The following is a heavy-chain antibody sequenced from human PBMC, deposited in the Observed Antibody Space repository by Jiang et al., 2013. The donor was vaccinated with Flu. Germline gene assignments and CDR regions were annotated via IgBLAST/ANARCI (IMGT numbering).Heavy chain of an antibody. CDR2: ISPSDSVT. Sequence: SGYMFTDYWITGCARCPGKAWSGWAISPSDSVTRYSPSFQGHVTISADKSISTAYLQWSSLTASDTAIYYCARHALGYSGWHYFDYWGQGTLVTVSS. CDR1: GYMFTDYW. CDR3: ARHALGYSGWHYFDY. D-gene: IGHD5-12*01. V-gene: IGHV5-10-1*01. J-gene: IGHJ4*02.